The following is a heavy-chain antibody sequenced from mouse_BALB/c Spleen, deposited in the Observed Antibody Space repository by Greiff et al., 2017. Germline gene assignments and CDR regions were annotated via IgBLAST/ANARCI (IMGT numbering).Heavy chain of an antibody. V-gene: IGHV5-12-1*01. Sequence: EVKLVESGGGLVKPGGSLKLSCAASGFAFSSYDMSWVRQTPEKRLEWVAYISSGGGSTYYPDTVKGRFTISRDNAKNTLYLQMSSLKSEDTAMYYCARQRGDYWGQGTTLTVSS. CDR2: ISSGGGST. CDR1: GFAFSSYD. J-gene: IGHJ2*01. CDR3: ARQRGDY.